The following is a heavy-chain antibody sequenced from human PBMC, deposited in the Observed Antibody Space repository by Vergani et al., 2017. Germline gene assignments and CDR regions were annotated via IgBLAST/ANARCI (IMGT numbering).Heavy chain of an antibody. J-gene: IGHJ4*02. V-gene: IGHV4-38-2*02. CDR3: ARVFDDSSGRRSDY. Sequence: QVQLQESGPGLVKPSETLSLTRTVSGYSISSGYYWGWIRQPPGKGLEWIGSIYHSGSTYYNPSLKSRVTISVDTSKNQFSLKLSSVTAADTAVYYCARVFDDSSGRRSDYWGQGTLVTVSS. CDR2: IYHSGST. D-gene: IGHD3-22*01. CDR1: GYSISSGYY.